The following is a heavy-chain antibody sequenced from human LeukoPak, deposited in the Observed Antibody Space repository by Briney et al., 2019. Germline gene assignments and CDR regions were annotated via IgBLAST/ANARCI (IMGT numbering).Heavy chain of an antibody. J-gene: IGHJ4*02. CDR1: GFTFSSYA. CDR3: AKDLWESGLKASDY. CDR2: ISGSGGST. D-gene: IGHD3-3*01. Sequence: GGSLRLSCAASGFTFSSYAMSWVRQAPGKGLEWVSAISGSGGSTYYAGSVKGRFTISRDNSKNTLYLQMNSLRAEDTAVYYCAKDLWESGLKASDYWGQGTLVTVSS. V-gene: IGHV3-23*01.